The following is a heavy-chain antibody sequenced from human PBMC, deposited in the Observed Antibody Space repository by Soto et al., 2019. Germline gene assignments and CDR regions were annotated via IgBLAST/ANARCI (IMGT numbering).Heavy chain of an antibody. CDR1: GYTFTSYD. Sequence: ASVKVSCXASGYTFTSYDINWVRQATGQGLEWMGWMNPNSGNTGYAQKFQGRVTMTRNTSISTAYMELSSLRSEDTAVYYCARVYDSSSWPDYYYYYMDVWGKGTTVTVSS. J-gene: IGHJ6*03. CDR2: MNPNSGNT. V-gene: IGHV1-8*01. CDR3: ARVYDSSSWPDYYYYYMDV. D-gene: IGHD6-13*01.